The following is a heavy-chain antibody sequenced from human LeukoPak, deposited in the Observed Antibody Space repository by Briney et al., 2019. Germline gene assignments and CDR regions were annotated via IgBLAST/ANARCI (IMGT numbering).Heavy chain of an antibody. CDR1: GYTFTGYY. D-gene: IGHD2-2*01. J-gene: IGHJ4*02. CDR3: ARDEVVPAAPRY. CDR2: INPNSGGT. V-gene: IGHV1-2*02. Sequence: ASVKVSCKASGYTFTGYYMHWVRQAPGQGLEWMGWINPNSGGTNYAQKFQGRVTMTRDASISTAYMELSRLRSDDTAVYYCARDEVVPAAPRYWGQGTLVTVSS.